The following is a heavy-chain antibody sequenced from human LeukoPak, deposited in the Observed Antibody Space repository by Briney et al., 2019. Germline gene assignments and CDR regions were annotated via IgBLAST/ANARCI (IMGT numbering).Heavy chain of an antibody. D-gene: IGHD3-3*01. V-gene: IGHV3-30*02. CDR1: GFTFSSYG. CDR2: IRYDGSYK. J-gene: IGHJ5*02. Sequence: PGGSLRLSCVTSGFTFSSYGMHWVRQAPGKGLEWVAFIRYDGSYKHYPDSVKGRFTISRDNSKNTLYLQMDTLRAEDTALYYCAKTYYDFWSGYRPFDPWGQGTLVTVSS. CDR3: AKTYYDFWSGYRPFDP.